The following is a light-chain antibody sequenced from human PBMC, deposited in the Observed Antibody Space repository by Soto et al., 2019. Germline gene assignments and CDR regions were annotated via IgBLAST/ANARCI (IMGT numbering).Light chain of an antibody. CDR2: AAS. V-gene: IGKV1-39*01. CDR1: QSISSY. CDR3: QQYNSLWT. J-gene: IGKJ1*01. Sequence: DIQMTQSPSSLSASVGDRVTITCRASQSISSYLNWYQQKPGKAPKLLIYAASSLQSGVPSRFSGSGSGTVFTLTISSLQPDDFATYYCQQYNSLWTFGQGTKV.